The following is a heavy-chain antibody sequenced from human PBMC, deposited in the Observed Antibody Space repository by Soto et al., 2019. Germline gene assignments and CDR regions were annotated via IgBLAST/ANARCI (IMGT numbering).Heavy chain of an antibody. D-gene: IGHD1-26*01. V-gene: IGHV1-18*01. CDR2: ISAYSGNT. J-gene: IGHJ5*02. Sequence: ASVKVSCKASGYTFTSYGISWVRQAPGQGLEWMGWISAYSGNTNYAQKLQGRVTMTTDTSTSTAYMELRSLRSDDTAVYYCARSVGSYGQNWFDPWGQGTLVTVSS. CDR3: ARSVGSYGQNWFDP. CDR1: GYTFTSYG.